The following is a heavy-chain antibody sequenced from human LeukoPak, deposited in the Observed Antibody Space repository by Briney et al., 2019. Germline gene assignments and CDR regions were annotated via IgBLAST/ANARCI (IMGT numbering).Heavy chain of an antibody. CDR1: GGSIISYTGYY. Sequence: PSETLSLTCTVSGGSIISYTGYYWGWVRQPPGEGLEWIGSIFYSGSTFYNPSLKSRVTISLDASKNQFSLKLSSVTAADTAVYYCAREEDYYDSSGYYLFDYWGQGTLVTVSS. CDR2: IFYSGST. D-gene: IGHD3-22*01. J-gene: IGHJ4*02. V-gene: IGHV4-39*07. CDR3: AREEDYYDSSGYYLFDY.